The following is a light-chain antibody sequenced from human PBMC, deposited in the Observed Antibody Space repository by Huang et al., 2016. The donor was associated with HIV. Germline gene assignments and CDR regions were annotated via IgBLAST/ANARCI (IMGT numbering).Light chain of an antibody. J-gene: IGKJ2*01. Sequence: EIVLTQSPATLSLSPGGRATLTCRASQSVCSFLAWYQQRPDQAPRLLIYDASDRAPGTPGRCSGGGSGTDFTLTISSLEPEDFAVYYCQQHFNWSPYTFGQGTKLEI. V-gene: IGKV3-11*01. CDR2: DAS. CDR1: QSVCSF. CDR3: QQHFNWSPYT.